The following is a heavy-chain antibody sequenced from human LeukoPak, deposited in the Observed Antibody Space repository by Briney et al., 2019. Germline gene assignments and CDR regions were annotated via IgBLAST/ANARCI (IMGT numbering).Heavy chain of an antibody. CDR1: GYTFTSYD. Sequence: ASVKVSCKASGYTFTSYDINWVRQATGQGLEWMGWMNPNSGNTGYAQKFQGRVTMTRNTSISTAYTELSSLRSEDTAVYYCARVVYGDSPAYYYYGMDVWGQGTTVTVSS. CDR2: MNPNSGNT. D-gene: IGHD4-17*01. V-gene: IGHV1-8*01. CDR3: ARVVYGDSPAYYYYGMDV. J-gene: IGHJ6*02.